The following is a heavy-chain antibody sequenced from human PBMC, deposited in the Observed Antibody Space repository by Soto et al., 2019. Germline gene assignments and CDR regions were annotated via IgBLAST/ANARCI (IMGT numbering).Heavy chain of an antibody. J-gene: IGHJ5*02. V-gene: IGHV1-69*02. D-gene: IGHD6-19*01. CDR3: ARVGSGWYNWFDP. Sequence: SVKVSCKASGGTFSSYTISWVRQAPGQGLEWMGRIIPILGIANYAQKFQGRVTITADKSTSTAYMELSSLRSEDLAVYYCARVGSGWYNWFDPWGQGTLVTVSS. CDR2: IIPILGIA. CDR1: GGTFSSYT.